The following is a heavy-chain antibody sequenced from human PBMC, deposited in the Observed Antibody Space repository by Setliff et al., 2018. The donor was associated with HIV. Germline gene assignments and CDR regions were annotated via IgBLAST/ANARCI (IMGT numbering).Heavy chain of an antibody. V-gene: IGHV5-51*01. CDR2: IWPDDSDT. CDR1: GYSFTNYW. Sequence: GESLKISCKASGYSFTNYWVGWVRQMPANGLEWMGLIWPDDSDTIYSPSFQGQVTMSADKSISTAYLQWSSLKAPDTAMYYCAILSKYYDFWTPDSWGQGTLVTVSS. D-gene: IGHD3-3*01. J-gene: IGHJ4*02. CDR3: AILSKYYDFWTPDS.